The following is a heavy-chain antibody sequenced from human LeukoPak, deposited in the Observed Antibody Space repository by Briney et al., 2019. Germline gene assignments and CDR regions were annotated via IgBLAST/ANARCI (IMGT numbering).Heavy chain of an antibody. CDR2: ISYDGSYK. CDR3: AKGTTTPTTGTLEKDAFDI. Sequence: GRSLRLSCAASGFTIRTYDMHWVRQAPGKGLEWVAVISYDGSYKYYADSVKGRFTISRDNSENTLLLQTNSLREEDTAVYYCAKGTTTPTTGTLEKDAFDIWGQGTMVTVSS. CDR1: GFTIRTYD. V-gene: IGHV3-30*18. J-gene: IGHJ3*02. D-gene: IGHD1-1*01.